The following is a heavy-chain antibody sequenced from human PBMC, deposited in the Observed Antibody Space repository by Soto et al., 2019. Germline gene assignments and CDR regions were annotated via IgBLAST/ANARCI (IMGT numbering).Heavy chain of an antibody. V-gene: IGHV1-8*02. CDR3: AREGAVGNGGGAFDI. Sequence: SVKVSCKASGYDFTAYDINWVRQASGQGLEWMGWMNPINGATGTARRFQGRVSMSTNTATGTAYLELSSLRSEDTAVYYCAREGAVGNGGGAFDIWGQGTMVTVSS. CDR1: GYDFTAYD. J-gene: IGHJ3*02. D-gene: IGHD2-21*01. CDR2: MNPINGAT.